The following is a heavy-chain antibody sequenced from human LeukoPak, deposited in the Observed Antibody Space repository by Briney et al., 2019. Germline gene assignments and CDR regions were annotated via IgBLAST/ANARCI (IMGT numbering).Heavy chain of an antibody. CDR2: IRYDGSNK. CDR3: AKTITIFGVVIVAGIDI. CDR1: GFTFSSYG. V-gene: IGHV3-30*02. D-gene: IGHD3-3*01. Sequence: GGSLRLSCAASGFTFSSYGMHWVRQAPGKGLEWVAFIRYDGSNKYYADSVKGRFTISRDNSKNTLYLQMNSLRVEDTAVYYCAKTITIFGVVIVAGIDIWGQGTMVTVSS. J-gene: IGHJ3*02.